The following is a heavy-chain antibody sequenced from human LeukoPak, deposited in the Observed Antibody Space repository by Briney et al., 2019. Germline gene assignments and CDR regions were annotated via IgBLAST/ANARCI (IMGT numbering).Heavy chain of an antibody. CDR3: ARDPQARYSTSFDY. J-gene: IGHJ4*02. V-gene: IGHV3-30-3*01. CDR2: ISYDGSNK. CDR1: GFTFSSYA. Sequence: GRSLRLSCAASGFTFSSYAMHWVRQAPGKGLEWVAVISYDGSNKYYADSVKGRFTISRDNSKNTLYLQMNSLRAEDTAVYYCARDPQARYSTSFDYWGQGTLVTVYS. D-gene: IGHD6-6*01.